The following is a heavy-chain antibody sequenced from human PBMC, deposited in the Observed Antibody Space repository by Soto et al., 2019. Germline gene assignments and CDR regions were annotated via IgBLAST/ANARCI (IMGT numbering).Heavy chain of an antibody. D-gene: IGHD3-10*01. J-gene: IGHJ4*02. CDR3: AREPII. CDR1: GGSISSGGYY. Sequence: QVQLQESGPGLVKPSQTLSLTCTVSGGSISSGGYYWSWIRQHPGKGLEWIGYIYYSGSTYYNPSLKRPVTMSVDTSQNPLSPTLSSVTAADTAVYYRAREPIIWGQGTLVTVSS. CDR2: IYYSGST. V-gene: IGHV4-31*01.